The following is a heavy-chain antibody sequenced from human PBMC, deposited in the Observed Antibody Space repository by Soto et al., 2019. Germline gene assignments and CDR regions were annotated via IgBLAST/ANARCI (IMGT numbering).Heavy chain of an antibody. CDR2: IAPSDSYV. D-gene: IGHD6-19*01. V-gene: IGHV5-10-1*01. Sequence: GESLKISCKASGNSFTNYWISWVRQMPGKGPEWMGGIAPSDSYVNYSPSFQGHVTISADKSISTAYLHWSSLEASDSAVYYCARQGDMAATPADAFDIWGQGTLVTVSS. CDR3: ARQGDMAATPADAFDI. CDR1: GNSFTNYW. J-gene: IGHJ3*02.